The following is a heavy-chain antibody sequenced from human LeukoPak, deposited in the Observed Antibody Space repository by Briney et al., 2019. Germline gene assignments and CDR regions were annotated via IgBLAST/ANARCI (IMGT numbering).Heavy chain of an antibody. CDR2: IYTSGST. J-gene: IGHJ4*02. CDR3: ARENDFWSGYADY. CDR1: GGSISSGSYY. Sequence: PSQTLSLTCTVSGGSISSGSYYWSWIRQPAGKGLEWIGRIYTSGSTNYNPSLKSRVTISVDTSKNQFSLKLSSVTAADTAVYYCARENDFWSGYADYWGQGTLVTVSS. D-gene: IGHD3-3*01. V-gene: IGHV4-61*02.